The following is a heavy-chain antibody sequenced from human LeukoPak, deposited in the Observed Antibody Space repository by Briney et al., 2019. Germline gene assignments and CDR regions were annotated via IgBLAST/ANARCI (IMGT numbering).Heavy chain of an antibody. D-gene: IGHD6-19*01. CDR1: GGSISSGSYY. CDR3: ARGYSSGWYQDVFDI. V-gene: IGHV4-61*02. J-gene: IGHJ3*02. Sequence: SETLSLTCTVSGGSISSGSYYWSWIRQPAGKGLELIGRIYTSGSTNYNPSLKSRVTISVDTSKNQFSLKLSSVTAADTAVYYCARGYSSGWYQDVFDIWGQGTMVTVSS. CDR2: IYTSGST.